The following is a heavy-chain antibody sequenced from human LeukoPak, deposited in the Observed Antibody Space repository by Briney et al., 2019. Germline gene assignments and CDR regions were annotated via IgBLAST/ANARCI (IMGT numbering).Heavy chain of an antibody. D-gene: IGHD6-19*01. Sequence: ASVKVSCKASGYTFTSYVMNWVRPAPGQGLEWMGWINTNTGNPTYAQGFTGRFVFSLDTSVNTAYLQISSLKAEDTAVYYCARDPTPYSSGWYWYFQQWGQGTLVTVSS. CDR1: GYTFTSYV. CDR2: INTNTGNP. J-gene: IGHJ1*01. V-gene: IGHV7-4-1*02. CDR3: ARDPTPYSSGWYWYFQQ.